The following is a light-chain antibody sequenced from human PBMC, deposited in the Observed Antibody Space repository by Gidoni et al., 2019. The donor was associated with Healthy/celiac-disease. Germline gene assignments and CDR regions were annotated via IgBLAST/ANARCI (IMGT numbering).Light chain of an antibody. CDR1: QSVSSSY. V-gene: IGKV3-20*01. CDR3: QQYGSSLYT. J-gene: IGKJ2*01. CDR2: GAS. Sequence: EIVLTQSPGPLSLSPGERATLSCRASQSVSSSYLAWYQQKPGQAPRLLIYGASSRATGIPDRFSGSGSGTDFTLTISRLDPEDFAVYYCQQYGSSLYTFGQGTKLEIK.